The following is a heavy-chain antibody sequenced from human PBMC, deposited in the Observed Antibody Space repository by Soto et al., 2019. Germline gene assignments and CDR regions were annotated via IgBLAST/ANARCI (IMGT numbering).Heavy chain of an antibody. D-gene: IGHD6-6*01. Sequence: QVQLVQSGAEVKKPGSSVKVSCKASGGTFSSYAISWVRQAPGHGLEWMGGITPIFGTANYAQKFQGRVTITADKSTSTAYMELSSLRSEDTAVYYCARSLYSSSLFDYWGQGTLVTVSS. J-gene: IGHJ4*02. CDR2: ITPIFGTA. CDR3: ARSLYSSSLFDY. CDR1: GGTFSSYA. V-gene: IGHV1-69*06.